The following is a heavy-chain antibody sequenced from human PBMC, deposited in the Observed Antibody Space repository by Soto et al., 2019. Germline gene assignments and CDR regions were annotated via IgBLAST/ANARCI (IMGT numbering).Heavy chain of an antibody. J-gene: IGHJ4*02. V-gene: IGHV4-30-4*01. Sequence: QVQLQESGPGLVKPSQTLSLTCTVSGGSISSGDHYWSWVRQPPGKGLEWIGYIYYSGTTYHNPSLRSRVTISVDTSKNQFSLKLSSVTAADTDVYYCATYYDSSGPTFDYWGQGTLVTVSS. CDR2: IYYSGTT. D-gene: IGHD3-22*01. CDR3: ATYYDSSGPTFDY. CDR1: GGSISSGDHY.